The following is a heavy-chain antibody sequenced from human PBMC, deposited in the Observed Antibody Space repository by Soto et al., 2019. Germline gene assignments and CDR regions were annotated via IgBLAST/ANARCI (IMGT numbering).Heavy chain of an antibody. CDR3: ARPLQSSSRAYYYGMDV. V-gene: IGHV5-51*01. CDR2: IYPGDSDT. J-gene: IGHJ6*02. CDR1: GYSFTSYW. D-gene: IGHD6-6*01. Sequence: GSLKISCKGSGYSFTSYWIGWVRQMPGKGLEWMGIIYPGDSDTRYSPSFQGQVTISADKSISTAYLQWSSLKASDTAMYYCARPLQSSSRAYYYGMDVWGQGTTVTVSS.